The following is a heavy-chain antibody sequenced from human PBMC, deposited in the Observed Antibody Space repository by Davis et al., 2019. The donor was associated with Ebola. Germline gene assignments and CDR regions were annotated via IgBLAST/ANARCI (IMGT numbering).Heavy chain of an antibody. D-gene: IGHD4-11*01. Sequence: GESLKISCAASGFTFSSYEMNWVRQAPGKGLEWVSYISSSDSTIYYADSVKGRFTISRDNAKNSLYLQMNSLRAEDTAVYYCARDRYDYSNYGLYYYYGMDVWGQGTTVTVSS. CDR1: GFTFSSYE. J-gene: IGHJ6*02. CDR2: ISSSDSTI. CDR3: ARDRYDYSNYGLYYYYGMDV. V-gene: IGHV3-48*03.